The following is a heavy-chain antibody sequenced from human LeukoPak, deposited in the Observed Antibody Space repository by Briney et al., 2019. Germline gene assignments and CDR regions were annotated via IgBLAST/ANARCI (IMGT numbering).Heavy chain of an antibody. J-gene: IGHJ4*02. CDR1: GFTFDDYA. D-gene: IGHD4-17*01. CDR2: ISWNSGSI. Sequence: GGSLRPSCAASGFTFDDYAMHWVRQAPGKGLEWVSGISWNSGSIGYADSVKGRFTISRDNAKNSLYLQMNSLRAEDTALYYCAKTSEYGDYIDYWGQGTLVTVSS. V-gene: IGHV3-9*01. CDR3: AKTSEYGDYIDY.